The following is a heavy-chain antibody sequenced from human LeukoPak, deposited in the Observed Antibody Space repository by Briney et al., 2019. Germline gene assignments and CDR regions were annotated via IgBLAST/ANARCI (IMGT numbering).Heavy chain of an antibody. D-gene: IGHD5-18*01. Sequence: SETLSLTCAVYGGSFSGYYWSWIRQPPGKGLEWIGEINHSGSANYNPSLKSRVTISVDTSKNQFSLKLSSVTAADTAVYYCACGYSYVSYWGQGTLVTVSS. J-gene: IGHJ4*02. CDR3: ACGYSYVSY. CDR1: GGSFSGYY. CDR2: INHSGSA. V-gene: IGHV4-34*01.